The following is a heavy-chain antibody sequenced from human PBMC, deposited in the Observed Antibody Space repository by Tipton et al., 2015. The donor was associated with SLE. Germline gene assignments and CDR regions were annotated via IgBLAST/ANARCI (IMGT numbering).Heavy chain of an antibody. CDR1: GFTFSSYG. J-gene: IGHJ3*02. CDR2: ISSSGSTI. CDR3: ARVGVGATDDAFDI. Sequence: SLRLSCAASGFTFSSYGMNWVRQAPGKGLEWVSYISSSGSTIYYADSVKGRFTISRDNAKNSLYLQMNSLRAEDTAVYYCARVGVGATDDAFDIWGQGTMVTVSS. D-gene: IGHD1-26*01. V-gene: IGHV3-48*04.